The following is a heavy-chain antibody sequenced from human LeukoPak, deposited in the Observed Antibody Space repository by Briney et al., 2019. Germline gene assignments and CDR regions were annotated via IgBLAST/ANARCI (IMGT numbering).Heavy chain of an antibody. CDR1: GFTDRNNF. D-gene: IGHD2-2*01. CDR3: ARDIVVVTPTIDTPGYYYMDV. V-gene: IGHV3-66*03. Sequence: GSLRLSCAASGFTDRNNFMNWVGQAPGKGLEWVSVISGRGSTYYADPRKGRFTISRDTSKNSVYLQMNILRVEDTAVYYCARDIVVVTPTIDTPGYYYMDVWGKGTTVTVSS. J-gene: IGHJ6*03. CDR2: ISGRGST.